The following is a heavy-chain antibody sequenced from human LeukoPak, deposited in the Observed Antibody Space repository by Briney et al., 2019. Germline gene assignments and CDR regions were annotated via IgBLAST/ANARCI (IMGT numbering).Heavy chain of an antibody. Sequence: GGSLRLSCAASGFTFSTYWMSWVRQAPGKGLEWVASLKHGESEQYYVDSVKGRFSISRDYAKNSLYLQMNSLRAEDTAVYYCRLSVTSIQYWGQGTLVTVSS. CDR2: LKHGESEQ. V-gene: IGHV3-7*01. CDR1: GFTFSTYW. J-gene: IGHJ4*02. D-gene: IGHD4-17*01. CDR3: RLSVTSIQY.